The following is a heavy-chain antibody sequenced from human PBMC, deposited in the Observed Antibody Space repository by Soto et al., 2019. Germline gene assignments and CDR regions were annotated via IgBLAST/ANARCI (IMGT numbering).Heavy chain of an antibody. Sequence: QVQLVESGGGVVQPGRSLRLSCAASGFTFSSYAMHWVRQAPGKGLEWVAVISYDGSNKYYADSVKGRFTISRDNSKNTLYLQMNNLRAEDTAVYYCLAPDIAAGLDYWGQGTLVTVSS. D-gene: IGHD6-6*01. J-gene: IGHJ4*02. CDR1: GFTFSSYA. CDR3: LAPDIAAGLDY. CDR2: ISYDGSNK. V-gene: IGHV3-30-3*01.